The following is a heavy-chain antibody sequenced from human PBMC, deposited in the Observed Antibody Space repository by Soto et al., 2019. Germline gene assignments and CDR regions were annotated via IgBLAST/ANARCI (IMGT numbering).Heavy chain of an antibody. Sequence: PGGSLGLSCAASGFTFSSYGMHWVRQAPGKGLEWVAVISYDGSNKYYADSVKGRFTISRDSSKNTLYLQMNSLRAEDTAVYYCAKDRKQKFGFIAGTNFTQHFWVQG. CDR1: GFTFSSYG. V-gene: IGHV3-30*18. CDR3: AKDRKQKFGFIAGTNFTQHF. CDR2: ISYDGSNK. D-gene: IGHD1-7*01. J-gene: IGHJ4*02.